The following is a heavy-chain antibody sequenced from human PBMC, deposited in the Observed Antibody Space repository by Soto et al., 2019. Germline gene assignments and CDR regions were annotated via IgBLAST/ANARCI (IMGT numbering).Heavy chain of an antibody. V-gene: IGHV3-30-3*01. D-gene: IGHD2-8*01. Sequence: QVQLVESGGGVVQPGRSLRLSCAASGFTFSSYAMHWVRQAPGKGLEWVAVISYDGSNKYYADSVKGRFTISRDNSKKTLYVQMNSLRPEDTAVYYCARAPDIVLIRAYYYYGMDVWGQGTTVTVSS. CDR1: GFTFSSYA. CDR3: ARAPDIVLIRAYYYYGMDV. CDR2: ISYDGSNK. J-gene: IGHJ6*02.